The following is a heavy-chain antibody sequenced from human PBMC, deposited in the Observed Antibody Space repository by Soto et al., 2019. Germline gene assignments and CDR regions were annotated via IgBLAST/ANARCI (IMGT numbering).Heavy chain of an antibody. Sequence: GGSLRLSCAASGFTFSSYGMHWVRQAPGKGLEWVAVIWYDGSNKYYADSVKGRFTISRDNSKNTLYLQMNSLRAEDTAVYYCARADRPLNWGFDYWGQGTLVTVSS. CDR2: IWYDGSNK. D-gene: IGHD7-27*01. CDR3: ARADRPLNWGFDY. J-gene: IGHJ4*02. V-gene: IGHV3-33*01. CDR1: GFTFSSYG.